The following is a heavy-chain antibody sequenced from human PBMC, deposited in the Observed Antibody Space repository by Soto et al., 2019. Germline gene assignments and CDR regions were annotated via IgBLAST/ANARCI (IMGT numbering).Heavy chain of an antibody. CDR2: INHRGSA. J-gene: IGHJ4*02. V-gene: IGHV4-4*02. D-gene: IGHD6-13*01. CDR3: ARYNAASGTYYFDF. Sequence: SETLSLTCAVSGASVSSTYWWSWVRQPPGKGPEWIGEINHRGSANYNPSLKSRVTISVDISKSQFSLRLTSVAAADTAVYYCARYNAASGTYYFDFWGQGALVTVSS. CDR1: GASVSSTYW.